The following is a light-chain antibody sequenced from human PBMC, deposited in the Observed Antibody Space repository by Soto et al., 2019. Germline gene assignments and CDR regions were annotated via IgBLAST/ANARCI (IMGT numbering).Light chain of an antibody. CDR2: KAS. J-gene: IGKJ4*01. CDR1: QSISSW. Sequence: DIQMTQSPSILSASVGDRVTITCRASQSISSWLAWYQQKPGKAPNLLIHKASHVESGVPSRFSSSGSGTEYTLVNSSMRHGAPRVYYGQQYNHYYRATCGGATKVDIK. CDR3: QQYNHYYRAT. V-gene: IGKV1-5*03.